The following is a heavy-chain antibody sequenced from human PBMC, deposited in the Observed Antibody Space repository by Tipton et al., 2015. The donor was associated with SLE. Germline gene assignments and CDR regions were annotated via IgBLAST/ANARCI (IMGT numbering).Heavy chain of an antibody. Sequence: SLRLSCAASGFTFSSYSMNWVRQAPGKGLEWVSSISINDGTTFYPDPVKGRFTISRDNSKSTLYLQMNSLGAEDTAVYYCARVLAPYYDSSGYSYWGQGTLVTVSS. D-gene: IGHD3-22*01. J-gene: IGHJ4*02. CDR2: ISINDGTT. CDR1: GFTFSSYS. CDR3: ARVLAPYYDSSGYSY. V-gene: IGHV3-23*01.